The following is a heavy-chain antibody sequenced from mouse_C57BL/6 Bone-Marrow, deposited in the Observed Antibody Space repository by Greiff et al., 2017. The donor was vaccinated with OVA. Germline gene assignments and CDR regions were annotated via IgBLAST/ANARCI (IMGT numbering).Heavy chain of an antibody. CDR2: IDPSDSYT. CDR3: ARSGGNYVY. D-gene: IGHD2-1*01. V-gene: IGHV1-59*01. Sequence: VQLQQPGAELVRPGTSVKLSCKASGYTFTSYWMHWVKQRPGQGLEWIGVIDPSDSYTNYNQKFKGKATLTVDTSSSTAYMQLSSLTSEDSAVYYCARSGGNYVYWGQGTTLTVSS. J-gene: IGHJ2*01. CDR1: GYTFTSYW.